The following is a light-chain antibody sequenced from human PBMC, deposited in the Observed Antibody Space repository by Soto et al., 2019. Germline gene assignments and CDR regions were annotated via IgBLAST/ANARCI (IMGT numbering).Light chain of an antibody. CDR1: QGISNY. CDR3: QKYDSATWT. Sequence: DIQMTQSPSSLSASVRDRVTITCRASQGISNYLAWYQQKPGKVPKLLIYAASTLQSGVPSRFSGSGSGTDFTLTISSLQPEDGATYYCQKYDSATWTFGQGTNVEIK. J-gene: IGKJ1*01. V-gene: IGKV1-27*01. CDR2: AAS.